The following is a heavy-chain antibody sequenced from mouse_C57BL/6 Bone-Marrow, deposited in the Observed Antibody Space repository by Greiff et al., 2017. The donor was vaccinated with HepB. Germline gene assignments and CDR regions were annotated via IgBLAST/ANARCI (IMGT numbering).Heavy chain of an antibody. CDR2: IDPSDSET. D-gene: IGHD1-1*01. CDR3: ARRVDGSSYFDY. J-gene: IGHJ2*01. CDR1: GYTFTSYW. Sequence: QVQLQQPGAELVRPGSSVKLSCKASGYTFTSYWMHWVKQRPIQGLEWIGNIDPSDSETHYNQKFKDKATLTVDKSSSTAYMQHSSLTSEDSAVYYFARRVDGSSYFDYWGQGTTLTVSS. V-gene: IGHV1-52*01.